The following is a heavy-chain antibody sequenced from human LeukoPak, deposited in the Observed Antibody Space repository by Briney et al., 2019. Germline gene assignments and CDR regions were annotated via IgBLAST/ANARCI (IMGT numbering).Heavy chain of an antibody. D-gene: IGHD6-13*01. J-gene: IGHJ4*02. V-gene: IGHV3-66*02. CDR3: ARDRSVAAAGIDY. CDR1: GFTVSSNY. CDR2: IYSGGST. Sequence: GGSLRLSCAASGFTVSSNYMSWVRQAPGKGLEWVSVIYSGGSTYYADSVKGRFTISRDNSKNTLYLQMNSLRAEDTAVYYCARDRSVAAAGIDYSGQGTLVTVSS.